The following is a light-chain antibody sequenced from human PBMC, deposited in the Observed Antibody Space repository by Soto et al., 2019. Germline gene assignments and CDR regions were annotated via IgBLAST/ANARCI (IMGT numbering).Light chain of an antibody. CDR1: QSVGSS. CDR2: GAS. CDR3: QHYGYSPYT. V-gene: IGKV3-15*01. Sequence: EIVLTQSPASLSVSQGERATLSCRASQSVGSSLAWYQQKPGQAPRLLIYGASTRATGIPARFIGSGSGTDFTLTISRLEPEDFAVYYCQHYGYSPYTFAQGTKVDIK. J-gene: IGKJ2*01.